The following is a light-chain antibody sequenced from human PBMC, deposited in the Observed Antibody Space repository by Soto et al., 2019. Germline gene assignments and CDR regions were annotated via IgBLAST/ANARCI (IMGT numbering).Light chain of an antibody. CDR1: QTLRNN. CDR2: AAS. V-gene: IGKV3-15*01. Sequence: EIVMTQSPATLSVSPGETATLSCRASQTLRNNLAWYQHKPGQAPRLLIYAASTRATGIPARFSGSGSGTEFTFTTSNLQAEDFAVYFCHQYKNSPPDTCGQGTKLEIK. J-gene: IGKJ2*01. CDR3: HQYKNSPPDT.